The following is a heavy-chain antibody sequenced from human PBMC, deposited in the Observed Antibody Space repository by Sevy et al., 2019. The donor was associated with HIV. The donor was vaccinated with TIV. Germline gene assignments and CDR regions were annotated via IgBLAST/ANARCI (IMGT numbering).Heavy chain of an antibody. Sequence: GGSLRLSCAASGFTFSDYYMRWIRQAPGKGLEWVSYISSSSSYTNYADSVKGRFTISRDNAKNSLYLQMNSLRAEDTAVYYCARGGVGQYHDYVWGSYDAFDIWGQGTMVTVSS. V-gene: IGHV3-11*06. CDR1: GFTFSDYY. CDR3: ARGGVGQYHDYVWGSYDAFDI. J-gene: IGHJ3*02. CDR2: ISSSSSYT. D-gene: IGHD3-16*01.